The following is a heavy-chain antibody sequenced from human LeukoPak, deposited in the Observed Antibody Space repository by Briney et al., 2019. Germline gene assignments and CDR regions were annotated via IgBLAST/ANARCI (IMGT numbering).Heavy chain of an antibody. D-gene: IGHD4-23*01. V-gene: IGHV4-59*01. CDR1: GGFISSYY. CDR2: IYYSGST. J-gene: IGHJ4*02. CDR3: ASVLRWPDY. Sequence: SETLSLTCTVSGGFISSYYWSWIRQPPGKGLEWIGYIYYSGSTNYNPSLKSRVTISVDTSKNQFSLKLSSVTAADTAVYYCASVLRWPDYWGQGTLVTVSS.